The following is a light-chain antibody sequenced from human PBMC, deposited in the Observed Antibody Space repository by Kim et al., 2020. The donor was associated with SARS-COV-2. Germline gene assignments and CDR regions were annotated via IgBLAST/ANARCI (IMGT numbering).Light chain of an antibody. V-gene: IGLV1-44*01. CDR1: SSNIGTYN. J-gene: IGLJ3*02. Sequence: QSVLTQAPSVSGIPGQRVTISCSGSSSNIGTYNVNWYQHLPGTAPKLLIYYNDQRPSGVPDRFSGSKSDTSASLAISGLQSEDEADYYCASWDDSLNGPGFGGGTKVTVL. CDR3: ASWDDSLNGPG. CDR2: YND.